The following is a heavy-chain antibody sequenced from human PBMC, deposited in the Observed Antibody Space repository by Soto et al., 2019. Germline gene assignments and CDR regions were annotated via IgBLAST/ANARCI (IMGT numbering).Heavy chain of an antibody. J-gene: IGHJ6*04. CDR3: ARDLHQMISVKHYFYHLNV. D-gene: IGHD3-16*01. CDR1: GFSFSDYS. Sequence: QVQLVESGGDLVKPGGSLRLSCVASGFSFSDYSMTWMRQAPGGGLDFVAFISNTAITDYYADSVKGRFTISRDNARKLVYLQMDRLRAEDAAVYYCARDLHQMISVKHYFYHLNVGGAGTSFTVSS. CDR2: ISNTAITD. V-gene: IGHV3-11*01.